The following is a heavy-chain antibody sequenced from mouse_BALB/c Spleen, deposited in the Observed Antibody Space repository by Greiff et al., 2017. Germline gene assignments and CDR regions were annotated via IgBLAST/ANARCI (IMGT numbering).Heavy chain of an antibody. CDR3: ARRGVYYGNYFDY. D-gene: IGHD2-1*01. CDR1: GYTFTDYY. J-gene: IGHJ2*01. CDR2: IYPGSGNT. Sequence: VQLQESGAELARPGASVKLSCKASGYTFTDYYINWVKQRTGKGLEWIGEIYPGSGNTYYNEKFKGKATLTADKSSSTAYMQLSSLTSEDSAVYYCARRGVYYGNYFDYWGQGTTLTVSS. V-gene: IGHV1-77*01.